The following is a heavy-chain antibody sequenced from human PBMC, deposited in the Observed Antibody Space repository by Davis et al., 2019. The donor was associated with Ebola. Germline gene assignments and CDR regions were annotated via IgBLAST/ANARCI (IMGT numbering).Heavy chain of an antibody. V-gene: IGHV3-7*03. D-gene: IGHD1-26*01. Sequence: GESLKISCAASGFTFNTYWMNWVRQAPGKGLEWVANIKQDGSEKYYVDSVKGRFSISRDNAKNSLYLQMNGLRAEDTAVYYCARSYSGSRIYDYWGQGTLVTVSS. CDR2: IKQDGSEK. CDR3: ARSYSGSRIYDY. CDR1: GFTFNTYW. J-gene: IGHJ4*02.